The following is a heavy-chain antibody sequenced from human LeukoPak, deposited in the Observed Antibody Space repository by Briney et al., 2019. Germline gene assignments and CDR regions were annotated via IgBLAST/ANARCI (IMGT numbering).Heavy chain of an antibody. CDR1: GGSISSSSYY. CDR2: IYYSGST. V-gene: IGHV4-39*01. D-gene: IGHD4-17*01. CDR3: ARGDDDYGDLNWFDP. J-gene: IGHJ5*02. Sequence: KPSETLSLTCTVSGGSISSSSYYWGWIRQPPGKGLEWIGSIYYSGSTYYNPSLKSRVTISVDTSKNQFSLKLSSVTAADTAVYYCARGDDDYGDLNWFDPWGQGTLVTVSS.